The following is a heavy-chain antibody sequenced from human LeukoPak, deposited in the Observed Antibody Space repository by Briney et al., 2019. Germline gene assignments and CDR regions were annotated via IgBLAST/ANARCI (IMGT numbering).Heavy chain of an antibody. CDR1: GYTFSSYD. Sequence: ASVKVSCKASGYTFSSYDINWVRQATGQGLEWMGWMNPNSGIRGYAQKFQGRLNMTRNTSISTAYMELSSLRSEDSAVYYCARRVGSGWPVQHWGQGTLVTVSS. CDR2: MNPNSGIR. CDR3: ARRVGSGWPVQH. V-gene: IGHV1-8*01. D-gene: IGHD6-19*01. J-gene: IGHJ1*01.